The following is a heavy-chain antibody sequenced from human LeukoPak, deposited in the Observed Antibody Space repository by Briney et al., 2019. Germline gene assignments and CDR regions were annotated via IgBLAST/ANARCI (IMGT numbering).Heavy chain of an antibody. Sequence: ASVKVSCKSSGYTFTSYGISWVRQAPGQGLEWMGWISAYNGNTNYAQKLQGRVTMTTDTSTSTAYMELRSLRSDDTAVYYCARDRWAYGDQTAGAFDIWGQRTMVTVSS. CDR2: ISAYNGNT. CDR3: ARDRWAYGDQTAGAFDI. J-gene: IGHJ3*02. D-gene: IGHD4-17*01. CDR1: GYTFTSYG. V-gene: IGHV1-18*01.